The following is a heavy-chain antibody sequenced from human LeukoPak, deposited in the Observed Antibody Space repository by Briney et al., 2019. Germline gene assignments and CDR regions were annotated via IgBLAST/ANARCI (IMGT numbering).Heavy chain of an antibody. CDR1: GFTFSSYA. J-gene: IGHJ6*02. CDR3: ARERTTRPRYYYAMDV. CDR2: ISYDGINE. D-gene: IGHD4-11*01. Sequence: GKSLRLSCAASGFTFSSYAMHWVRQAPGKGLEWVALISYDGINEYHADSVKGRFTISRDNSKNTLYLQMRSLRTEDTAVYYCARERTTRPRYYYAMDVWGQGTTVTVSS. V-gene: IGHV3-30-3*01.